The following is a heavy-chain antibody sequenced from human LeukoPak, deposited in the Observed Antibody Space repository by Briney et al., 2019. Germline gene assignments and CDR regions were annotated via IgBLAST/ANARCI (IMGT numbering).Heavy chain of an antibody. D-gene: IGHD3-10*01. CDR3: ARGRRRVLWTARYGMDV. J-gene: IGHJ6*02. Sequence: SETLSLTCAVYGGSFGGYYCSWIRQPPGKGLEWIGEINHSGSTNYNPSLKSRVTISVDTSKNQFSLKLSSVTAADTAVRYRARGRRRVLWTARYGMDVWGQGTTVTVSS. CDR2: INHSGST. V-gene: IGHV4-34*01. CDR1: GGSFGGYY.